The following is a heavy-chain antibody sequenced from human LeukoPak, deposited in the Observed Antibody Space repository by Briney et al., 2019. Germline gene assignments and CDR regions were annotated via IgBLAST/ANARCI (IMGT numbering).Heavy chain of an antibody. V-gene: IGHV1-2*06. J-gene: IGHJ4*02. Sequence: ASVKVSCKASGYTFTGYYMHWVRQAPGQGREWMGRINPNRGGTNYAQKFQGRVTMTRDTSISTAYRELSRLRSDDTAVYYCARARFLEWLSLFDYWGQGTLVTVSS. CDR1: GYTFTGYY. D-gene: IGHD3-3*01. CDR2: INPNRGGT. CDR3: ARARFLEWLSLFDY.